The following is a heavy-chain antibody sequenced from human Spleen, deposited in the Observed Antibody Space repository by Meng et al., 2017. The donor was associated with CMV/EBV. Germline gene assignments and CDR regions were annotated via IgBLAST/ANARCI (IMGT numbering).Heavy chain of an antibody. Sequence: GESLKISCAASGFTFRDNYMNWVRQAPGKGLEWVVLISYDGSNKYYADSVKGRFTISRDNSKNTLYLQMNSLRAEDTAIYYCARDRWYYDSSGYYYYDYWGQGTLVTVSS. D-gene: IGHD3-22*01. CDR1: GFTFRDNY. V-gene: IGHV3-30-3*01. J-gene: IGHJ4*02. CDR3: ARDRWYYDSSGYYYYDY. CDR2: ISYDGSNK.